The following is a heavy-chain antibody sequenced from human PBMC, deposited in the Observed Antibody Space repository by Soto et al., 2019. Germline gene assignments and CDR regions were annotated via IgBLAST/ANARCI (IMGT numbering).Heavy chain of an antibody. CDR1: GFTFSDHY. J-gene: IGHJ4*02. V-gene: IGHV3-11*05. CDR2: VSTSSSYT. CDR3: ARRRLTGYCDY. Sequence: QVQLVESGGGLVKPGGSLRLSCVASGFTFSDHYMTWIRQAPGKGLEWLSYVSTSSSYTNYADSVKGRFTISRDNAMNSLYLQMNSLRAEDTAVDYCARRRLTGYCDYGGQGTLVTVSS.